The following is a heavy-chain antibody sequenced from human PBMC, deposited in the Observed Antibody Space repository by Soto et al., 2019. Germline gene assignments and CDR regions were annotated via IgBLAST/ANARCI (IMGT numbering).Heavy chain of an antibody. D-gene: IGHD3-10*01. J-gene: IGHJ4*02. CDR1: GGSISSSNW. Sequence: QVKLQESGPGLVKPSGTLSLTCAVSGGSISSSNWWSWVRQPPGKGLEWIGEIYHSGNTNYNPSLKSRVTMAVDKSRNQFSLKLSSGTAADTAVYYCARRWGEGRVDYWGQGTLVTVSS. V-gene: IGHV4-4*02. CDR3: ARRWGEGRVDY. CDR2: IYHSGNT.